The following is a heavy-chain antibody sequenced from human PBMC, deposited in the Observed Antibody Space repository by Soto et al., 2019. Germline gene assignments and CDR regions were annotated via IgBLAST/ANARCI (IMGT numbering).Heavy chain of an antibody. Sequence: ASVKVSCKASGYTFTSYGISWVRQAPGQGLEWMGWISAYNGNTNYAQKLQGRVTMTTDTSTSTAYMELRSLRSDDTAVYYCVRLTVLRFLEWLVSDYYYYGMDVWGQGTTVTVSS. CDR3: VRLTVLRFLEWLVSDYYYYGMDV. J-gene: IGHJ6*02. CDR1: GYTFTSYG. V-gene: IGHV1-18*01. CDR2: ISAYNGNT. D-gene: IGHD3-3*01.